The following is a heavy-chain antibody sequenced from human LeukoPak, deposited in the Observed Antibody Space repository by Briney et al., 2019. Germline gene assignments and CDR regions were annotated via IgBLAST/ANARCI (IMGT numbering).Heavy chain of an antibody. V-gene: IGHV3-33*06. CDR1: GFTFSSYG. CDR2: IWYDGSNK. D-gene: IGHD1-26*01. Sequence: PGGSLRLSCAASGFTFSSYGMHWVRQAPGKGLEWVAVIWYDGSNKYYADSVKGRFTISRDNSKNTLYLQMNSLRAEDTAVYYCAKDKRRGWELLGHHYWGQGTLVTVSS. J-gene: IGHJ4*02. CDR3: AKDKRRGWELLGHHY.